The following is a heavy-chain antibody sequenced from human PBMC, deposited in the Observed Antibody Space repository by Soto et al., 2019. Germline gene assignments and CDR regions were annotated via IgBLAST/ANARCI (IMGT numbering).Heavy chain of an antibody. Sequence: ASVKVSCKVSGYTLTELSMHWVRQAHGKGLEWMGGFDPEDGETIYAQKFQGRVTMTEDTSTDTAYMELSSLRSEDTAVYYCARVQSSSGWAYYYYGMDVWGQGTTVTVSS. D-gene: IGHD6-19*01. J-gene: IGHJ6*02. CDR2: FDPEDGET. CDR1: GYTLTELS. CDR3: ARVQSSSGWAYYYYGMDV. V-gene: IGHV1-24*01.